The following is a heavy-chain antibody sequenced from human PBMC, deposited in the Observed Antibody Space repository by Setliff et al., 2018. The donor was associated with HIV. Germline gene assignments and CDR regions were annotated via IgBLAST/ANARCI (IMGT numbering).Heavy chain of an antibody. D-gene: IGHD6-19*01. CDR2: FDPEDDKI. CDR1: GYLFTHYG. J-gene: IGHJ4*02. CDR3: VTDWQWRRSWFFDS. Sequence: ASVKVSCKASGYLFTHYGVSWVRQAPGQGLEWMGGFDPEDDKIKYAQKFQDRVTMTEDTSTDTAYMELSSLKSEDTAVYYCVTDWQWRRSWFFDSWGQGTLVTVSS. V-gene: IGHV1-24*01.